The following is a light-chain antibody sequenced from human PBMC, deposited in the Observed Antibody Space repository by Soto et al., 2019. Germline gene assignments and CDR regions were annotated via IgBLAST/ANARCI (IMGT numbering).Light chain of an antibody. V-gene: IGLV2-14*01. Sequence: QSALTQPASVSGSPGQSITISCSGTSSDVGGYNYVSWYQQYPGKAPKLMIYEVSNRPSGVSNRFSGSKSGNTAFLGISGLQAEDEADYYCSSYTSSSLYVFGTGTKVTVL. CDR1: SSDVGGYNY. CDR2: EVS. J-gene: IGLJ1*01. CDR3: SSYTSSSLYV.